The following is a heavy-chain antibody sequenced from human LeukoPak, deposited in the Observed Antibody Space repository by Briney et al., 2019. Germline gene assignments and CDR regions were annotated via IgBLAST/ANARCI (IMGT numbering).Heavy chain of an antibody. J-gene: IGHJ6*03. D-gene: IGHD6-13*01. Sequence: ASVKVSCKASGYTFTRYAIHWVRQAPGQRLEWMGWINAGNGDTKYSQNFQGRVTITRDTSTSTAYMELRSLRSDDTAVYYCARDRSSYYYYYMDVWGKGTTVTVSS. CDR3: ARDRSSYYYYYMDV. CDR1: GYTFTRYA. CDR2: INAGNGDT. V-gene: IGHV1-3*01.